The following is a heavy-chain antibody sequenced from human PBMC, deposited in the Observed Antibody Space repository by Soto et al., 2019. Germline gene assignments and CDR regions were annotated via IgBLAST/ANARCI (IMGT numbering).Heavy chain of an antibody. CDR3: ARELTGSFYGMDV. J-gene: IGHJ6*02. Sequence: GESLKISCKGSGYSFTSYWIGWVRQMPGKGLEWMGIIYPGDSDTRYSPSFQGQVTISXAXXXXTXYXQXXXLKAXDTAMYYCARELTGSFYGMDVWGQGTTVTVSS. D-gene: IGHD3-9*01. CDR1: GYSFTSYW. CDR2: IYPGDSDT. V-gene: IGHV5-51*01.